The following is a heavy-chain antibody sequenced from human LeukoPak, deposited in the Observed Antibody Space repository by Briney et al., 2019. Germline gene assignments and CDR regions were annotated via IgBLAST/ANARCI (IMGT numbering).Heavy chain of an antibody. V-gene: IGHV3-7*01. Sequence: TGGSLRLSCTAPEFTFSNYWMSWVRQAPGKGLEWVANIKQEGSETYSVDSVKGRFTISRDNAKNSLYLQMNSLRAEDTALYYCARGGQYSGYYYFDYWGQGTLVTVSS. CDR2: IKQEGSET. J-gene: IGHJ4*02. CDR1: EFTFSNYW. D-gene: IGHD3-22*01. CDR3: ARGGQYSGYYYFDY.